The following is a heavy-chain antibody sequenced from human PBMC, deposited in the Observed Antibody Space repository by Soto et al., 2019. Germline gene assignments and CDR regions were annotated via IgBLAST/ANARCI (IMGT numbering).Heavy chain of an antibody. CDR1: GGSFSGYY. J-gene: IGHJ4*02. V-gene: IGHV4-34*01. CDR3: ARGLQDTAMVNFDY. CDR2: INHSGST. Sequence: SETLSLTCAVYGGSFSGYYWSWIRQPPGKGLEWIGEINHSGSTNYNPSHKSRVTISVDTSKNQFSLKLSSVTAADTAVYYRARGLQDTAMVNFDYWGQGTLVTVS. D-gene: IGHD5-18*01.